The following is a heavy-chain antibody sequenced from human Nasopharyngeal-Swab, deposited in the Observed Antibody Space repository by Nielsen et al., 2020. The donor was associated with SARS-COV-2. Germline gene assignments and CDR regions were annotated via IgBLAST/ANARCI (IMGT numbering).Heavy chain of an antibody. J-gene: IGHJ4*02. V-gene: IGHV4-30-4*08. CDR1: GGSIARTAYC. D-gene: IGHD2-21*01. CDR2: ISYSGST. CDR3: ARGVVPHAGYDY. Sequence: SETLSLTCTVSGGSIARTAYCWSWIRQHPGKGLEWIGDISYSGSTYYNPSLKSRVTISVDTSKNQFSLKLSSVTAAGTAVYYCARGVVPHAGYDYWGQGTLVTVSS.